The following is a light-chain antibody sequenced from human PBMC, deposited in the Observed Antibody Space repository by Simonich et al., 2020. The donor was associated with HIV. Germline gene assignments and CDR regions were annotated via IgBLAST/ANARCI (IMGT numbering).Light chain of an antibody. V-gene: IGKV1-5*03. CDR3: QQYNSYPVT. CDR2: KAS. J-gene: IGKJ2*01. CDR1: QSISSW. Sequence: DIPMTQSPSSVSASVGDRVTLTCRAIQSISSWFAWYQQKPGKAPKLLIYKASSLESGVPSSFSGSGSGTEFTLTISSLQPDDFATYYCQQYNSYPVTFGQGTKLEIK.